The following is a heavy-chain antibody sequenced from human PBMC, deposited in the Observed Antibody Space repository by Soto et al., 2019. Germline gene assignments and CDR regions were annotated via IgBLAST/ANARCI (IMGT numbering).Heavy chain of an antibody. CDR1: GYTFTSYD. V-gene: IGHV1-8*01. CDR3: VKGSKDPTHFDY. CDR2: MNPNSGNT. D-gene: IGHD1-26*01. Sequence: QVQLVQSGAEVKKPGASVKVSCKASGYTFTSYDINWVRQATGQGLEWMGWMNPNSGNTGYAQKFQGRVTMQRNTSISTAYMELSSLRSEDTAVYYCVKGSKDPTHFDYWGQGTLVTVSS. J-gene: IGHJ4*02.